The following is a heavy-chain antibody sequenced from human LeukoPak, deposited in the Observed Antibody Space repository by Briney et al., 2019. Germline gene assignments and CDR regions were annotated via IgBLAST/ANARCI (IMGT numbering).Heavy chain of an antibody. V-gene: IGHV3-9*03. CDR1: GFTFDDFA. J-gene: IGHJ4*02. CDR2: VSWNSASI. D-gene: IGHD5-24*01. CDR3: AKLDGYDN. Sequence: RGRSLRLSCAASGFTFDDFAMHWVRQAPGKGLEWVSGVSWNSASIGYADSVKGRFSISRDKAKNYLYLQMNGPGAEHVSLYYCAKLDGYDNWGQGTVVTVSS.